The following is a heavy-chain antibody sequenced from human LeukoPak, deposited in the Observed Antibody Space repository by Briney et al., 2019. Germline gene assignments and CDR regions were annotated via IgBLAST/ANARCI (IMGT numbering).Heavy chain of an antibody. V-gene: IGHV1-69*04. Sequence: ASVKVSCKASGGTFSSYTISWVRQAPGQGLEWMGRIIPILGIANYAQKFQGRVTITADKSTSTAYMELSSLRFDDTAVYYCARDLGGQRIAGAWGQGTLVTVSS. CDR1: GGTFSSYT. J-gene: IGHJ5*02. CDR2: IIPILGIA. CDR3: ARDLGGQRIAGA. D-gene: IGHD6-13*01.